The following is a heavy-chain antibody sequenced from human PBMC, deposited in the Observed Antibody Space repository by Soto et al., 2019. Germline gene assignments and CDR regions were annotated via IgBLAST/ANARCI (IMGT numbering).Heavy chain of an antibody. CDR3: ARHTGDYDILTGYYIAYSFDS. V-gene: IGHV3-33*01. CDR2: IWYDGSNK. J-gene: IGHJ4*02. CDR1: GFTFSSYG. D-gene: IGHD3-9*01. Sequence: PGGSLRLSCAASGFTFSSYGMHWVRQAPGKGLEWVAVIWYDGSNKYYADSVKGRFTISRDNSKNQFSLKLSSVTAADTAVYYCARHTGDYDILTGYYIAYSFDSWGQGTTVTVSS.